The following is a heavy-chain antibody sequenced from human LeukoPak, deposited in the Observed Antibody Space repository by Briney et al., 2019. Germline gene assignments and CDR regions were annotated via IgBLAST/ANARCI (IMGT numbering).Heavy chain of an antibody. J-gene: IGHJ6*03. V-gene: IGHV3-9*01. CDR1: GFTFDDYA. CDR2: ISWNSGSI. CDR3: AKDGGLLWFGELPRTFYYMDV. D-gene: IGHD3-10*01. Sequence: GGSLRLSCAASGFTFDDYAMHWVRQAPGKGLEWVSGISWNSGSIGYADSVKGRSTISRDNAKNSLYLQISSLRAEDTAVYYCAKDGGLLWFGELPRTFYYMDVWGKGTTVTVSS.